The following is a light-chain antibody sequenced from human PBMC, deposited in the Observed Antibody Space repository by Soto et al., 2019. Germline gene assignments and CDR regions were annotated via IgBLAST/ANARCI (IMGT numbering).Light chain of an antibody. CDR3: QQYYSTPPT. V-gene: IGKV4-1*01. Sequence: DIVKSQSLDSLAVSPRESATINSTSSQSVLYSSNNKNYLAWYPQKPGQHPKLLIYWASTRESGVPDRFSGSGSGTDFTLTISSLQAEDVAVYYCQQYYSTPPTFGGGTKVDIK. CDR2: WAS. CDR1: QSVLYSSNNKNY. J-gene: IGKJ4*01.